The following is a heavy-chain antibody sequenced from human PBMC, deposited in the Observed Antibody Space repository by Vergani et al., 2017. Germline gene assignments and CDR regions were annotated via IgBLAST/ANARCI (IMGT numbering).Heavy chain of an antibody. J-gene: IGHJ4*02. CDR1: GFTFSSYA. D-gene: IGHD5-18*01. V-gene: IGHV3-23*01. CDR2: VSTSGGST. CDR3: AKGGYSYGFLFDY. Sequence: EVQLLESGGGLVQPGGSLRLSCAASGFTFSSYAMSWVRQAPGKGLEWVSGVSTSGGSTYYADSVKGRFTISRDNSKNTLYLQMNSLRAEDTAVYYCAKGGYSYGFLFDYWGQGTLVTVSS.